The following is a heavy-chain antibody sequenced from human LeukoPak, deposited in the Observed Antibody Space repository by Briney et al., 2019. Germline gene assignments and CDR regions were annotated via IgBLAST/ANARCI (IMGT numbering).Heavy chain of an antibody. Sequence: PSETLSLTCTVSGDSISSTTYNWGWIRQPPGKGLEWIGSIYYTGSTYYNPSLKSRVTMSVDTSKNQFSLKLNSVTAADTAVCYCARGFRYCSGGSCYPGVNWFDPWGQGTLVTVSS. D-gene: IGHD2-15*01. CDR2: IYYTGST. J-gene: IGHJ5*02. CDR3: ARGFRYCSGGSCYPGVNWFDP. CDR1: GDSISSTTYN. V-gene: IGHV4-39*01.